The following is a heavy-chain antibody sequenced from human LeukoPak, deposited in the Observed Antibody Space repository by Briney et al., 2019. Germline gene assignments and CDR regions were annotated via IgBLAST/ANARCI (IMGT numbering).Heavy chain of an antibody. J-gene: IGHJ6*02. V-gene: IGHV4-59*08. CDR3: ALTSTPCSSTSCYDYYYYYGMDV. D-gene: IGHD2-2*01. CDR1: GGSISSYY. Sequence: SETLSLTCTVSGGSISSYYWSWLRQPPGKGLEGIGYIYYRGSTNYNPSLKSRVTISVDTSKNQFSLKLSSVNAPDTGIYYSALTSTPCSSTSCYDYYYYYGMDVWGQGTTVTVSS. CDR2: IYYRGST.